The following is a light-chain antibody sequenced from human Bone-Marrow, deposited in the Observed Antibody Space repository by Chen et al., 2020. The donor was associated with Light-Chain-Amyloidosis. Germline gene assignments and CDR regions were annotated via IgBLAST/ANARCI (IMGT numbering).Light chain of an antibody. CDR3: QKFDTAPFT. CDR2: SAS. Sequence: DIQMTQSPSSLSASVGDRVTITCRASQGIANFLAWYQQKPGKVPKLLIYSASTLQSGVPSRFSGSGSETDVTLTISSLQPEDVATYYCQKFDTAPFTFGPGTTVDIK. V-gene: IGKV1-27*01. CDR1: QGIANF. J-gene: IGKJ3*01.